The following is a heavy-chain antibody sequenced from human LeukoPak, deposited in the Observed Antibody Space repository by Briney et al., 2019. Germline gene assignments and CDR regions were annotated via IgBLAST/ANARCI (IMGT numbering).Heavy chain of an antibody. J-gene: IGHJ4*02. CDR1: GFTFNNYA. Sequence: GSLRLSCAASGFTFNNYAMTWVRQASGKGLEWVSAISRSGGSTYYADSVKGRFTISRDNAKNSLYLQMNSLRAEDTAVYYCAREIILGYSSSWYYWGQGTLVTVSS. CDR2: ISRSGGST. D-gene: IGHD6-13*01. V-gene: IGHV3-21*01. CDR3: AREIILGYSSSWYY.